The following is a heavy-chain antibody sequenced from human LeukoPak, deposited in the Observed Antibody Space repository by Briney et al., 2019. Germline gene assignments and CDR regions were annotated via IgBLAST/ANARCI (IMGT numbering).Heavy chain of an antibody. V-gene: IGHV3-33*01. J-gene: IGHJ3*02. CDR2: IRSDAINK. D-gene: IGHD3-22*01. CDR3: ARAYYFDTTGHDSDALDI. Sequence: GGSLRLSCAESGFNFRNYDMHWVRQAPRNGLEWVASIRSDAINKYYADSVKGRFTISRDNAKNTLFLQMNSLRAEDTAVYYCARAYYFDTTGHDSDALDIWGRGTMVTVSS. CDR1: GFNFRNYD.